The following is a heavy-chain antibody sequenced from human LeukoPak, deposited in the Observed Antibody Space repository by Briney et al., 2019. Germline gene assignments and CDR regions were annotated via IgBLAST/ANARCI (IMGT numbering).Heavy chain of an antibody. CDR2: MSRGGGT. J-gene: IGHJ4*02. CDR1: GFSITDSF. V-gene: IGHV3-53*01. D-gene: IGHD5-12*01. Sequence: GGSLRLSCAASGFSITDSFIAWVRQAPGKGLQWVSHMSRGGGTEDAASVKGRFTVPRDTAKNILYLQMSSLRAEDTAMYFCARGRAETTIFDYWGQGALVTVSS. CDR3: ARGRAETTIFDY.